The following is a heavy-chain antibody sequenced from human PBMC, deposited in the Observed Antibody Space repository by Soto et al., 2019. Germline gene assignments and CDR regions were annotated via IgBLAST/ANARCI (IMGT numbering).Heavy chain of an antibody. CDR2: IYYSGST. CDR3: ARLGVDGKAAADDY. J-gene: IGHJ4*02. CDR1: GGSISSGNYY. Sequence: SETLSLTCTVSGGSISSGNYYWSWIRHHPGKGLEWIGYIYYSGSTYYNPSLKSRVTISVDRSKNQFSLKLSSVTAADTAVYYCARLGVDGKAAADDYWGQGTLVTVSS. V-gene: IGHV4-30-4*08. D-gene: IGHD6-13*01.